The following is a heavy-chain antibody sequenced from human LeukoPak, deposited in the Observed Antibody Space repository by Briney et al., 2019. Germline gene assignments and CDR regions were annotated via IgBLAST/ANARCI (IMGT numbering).Heavy chain of an antibody. CDR2: IFYSGST. J-gene: IGHJ4*02. V-gene: IGHV4-59*08. CDR3: ARRGYFYDSSGYIFDS. Sequence: PSETLSLTCTVSGGSISSYYWSWVRQTPGKGLEWIGHIFYSGSTNYNPSLKSRVTISVDTSKNPFSLRLSSVTAADTAVYYCARRGYFYDSSGYIFDSWGQGTLVTVSS. D-gene: IGHD3-22*01. CDR1: GGSISSYY.